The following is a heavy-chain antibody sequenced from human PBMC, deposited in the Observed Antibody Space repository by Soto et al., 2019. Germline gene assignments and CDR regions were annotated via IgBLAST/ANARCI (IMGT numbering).Heavy chain of an antibody. CDR3: AREGGAGDYGDYRGWVY. CDR1: GYTFTSYG. Sequence: QVQLVQSGAEVKKPGASVKVSCKASGYTFTSYGISWVRQAPGQGLEWMGWISAYNGNTNYAQKLQGRVTMTTDTSTSTAYRELRSLRSDDTAVYYCAREGGAGDYGDYRGWVYWGQGTLVTVSS. CDR2: ISAYNGNT. V-gene: IGHV1-18*01. D-gene: IGHD4-17*01. J-gene: IGHJ4*02.